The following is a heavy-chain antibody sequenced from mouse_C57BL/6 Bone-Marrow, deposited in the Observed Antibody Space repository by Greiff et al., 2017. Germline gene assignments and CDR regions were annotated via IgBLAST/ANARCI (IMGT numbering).Heavy chain of an antibody. CDR1: GFTFSDYY. D-gene: IGHD1-1*01. CDR3: AREGEIITTVVERYFDV. CDR2: INYYGSST. Sequence: EVKLVESEGGLVLPGSSMKLSCTASGFTFSDYYMAWVRQVPGKGLEWVANINYYGSSTYYLDSFKSRFIISRDNAKNILYLHMSSLKSEDTATYYCAREGEIITTVVERYFDVWGTGTSVTVSS. V-gene: IGHV5-16*01. J-gene: IGHJ1*03.